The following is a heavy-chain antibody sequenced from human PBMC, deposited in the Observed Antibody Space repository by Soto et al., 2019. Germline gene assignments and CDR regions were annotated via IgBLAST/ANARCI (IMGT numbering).Heavy chain of an antibody. CDR1: GGSISSSNW. Sequence: QVQLQESGPGLVKPSGTLSLTCAVSGGSISSSNWWSWVRQPPGKGLEWIGEIYHSGSTNYNPSPKSRVTISVDKSKNHFSLKLSSVTAADTAVYYCAKVSGSYYYGMDVWGQGTTVTVSS. D-gene: IGHD1-26*01. CDR3: AKVSGSYYYGMDV. V-gene: IGHV4-4*02. CDR2: IYHSGST. J-gene: IGHJ6*02.